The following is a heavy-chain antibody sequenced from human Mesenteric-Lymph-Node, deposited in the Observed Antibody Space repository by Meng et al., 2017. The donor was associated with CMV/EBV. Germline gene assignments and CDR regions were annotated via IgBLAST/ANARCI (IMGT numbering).Heavy chain of an antibody. J-gene: IGHJ6*02. V-gene: IGHV3-9*01. CDR1: GFSFDDYA. Sequence: SLKISCAASGFSFDDYALHWVRQAPGKGLEWVSVISWNSGTISYADSMKGRFTISRDNAKNSLYLQMNSLRAEDTALYYCASGPLYYDFWSGLGSYYYYGMDVWGQGTTVTVSS. CDR2: ISWNSGTI. D-gene: IGHD3-3*01. CDR3: ASGPLYYDFWSGLGSYYYYGMDV.